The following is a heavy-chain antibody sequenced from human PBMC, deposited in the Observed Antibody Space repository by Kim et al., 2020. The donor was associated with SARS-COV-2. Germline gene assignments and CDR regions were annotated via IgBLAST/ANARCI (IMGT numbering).Heavy chain of an antibody. D-gene: IGHD3-16*02. J-gene: IGHJ4*02. Sequence: KGRFTISRDNSQNTLYLQMSSLRAEDTAVYYCVKDYTYDYVWGSYPSVDYWGQGTLVTVSS. V-gene: IGHV3-64D*06. CDR3: VKDYTYDYVWGSYPSVDY.